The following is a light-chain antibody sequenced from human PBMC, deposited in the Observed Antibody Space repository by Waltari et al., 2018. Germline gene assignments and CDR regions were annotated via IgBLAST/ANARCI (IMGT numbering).Light chain of an antibody. CDR1: QSVSRT. J-gene: IGKJ1*01. V-gene: IGKV3-20*01. Sequence: EIVLTQSPGTLSLSPGDRATLSCRASQSVSRTLAWYQQKPGQAPRLLIYDASTRATGIPDRFSGSGFGTDFSLTISRLEAEDFAVYYCQKYGTLPATFGQGTTVEIK. CDR3: QKYGTLPAT. CDR2: DAS.